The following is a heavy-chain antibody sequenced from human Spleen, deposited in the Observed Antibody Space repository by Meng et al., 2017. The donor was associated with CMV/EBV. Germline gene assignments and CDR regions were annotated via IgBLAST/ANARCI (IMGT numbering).Heavy chain of an antibody. J-gene: IGHJ1*01. Sequence: GESLKISCAASGFTFSSYSMNWVRQAPGKGLEWISYITPSTSMIYYADSVKGRFTISRDNAKNSLYLQMNSLRAEDTAVYYCARDTDCSGGSCYFSEYFQHWGQGTLVTVSS. D-gene: IGHD2-15*01. CDR1: GFTFSSYS. V-gene: IGHV3-48*04. CDR2: ITPSTSMI. CDR3: ARDTDCSGGSCYFSEYFQH.